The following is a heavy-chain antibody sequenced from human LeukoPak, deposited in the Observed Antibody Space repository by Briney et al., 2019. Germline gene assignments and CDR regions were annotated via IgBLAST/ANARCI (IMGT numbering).Heavy chain of an antibody. D-gene: IGHD4-11*01. CDR3: STIDY. J-gene: IGHJ4*02. Sequence: GGSLRLSCAASGFTFSSYWMHWVRQAPGKGLVWVSRIKSDGSRINYADSVKGRFTISRDNAKNTLYLQMNSLRAEDTAVYYCSTIDYWGQGTLVTVSS. CDR1: GFTFSSYW. V-gene: IGHV3-74*01. CDR2: IKSDGSRI.